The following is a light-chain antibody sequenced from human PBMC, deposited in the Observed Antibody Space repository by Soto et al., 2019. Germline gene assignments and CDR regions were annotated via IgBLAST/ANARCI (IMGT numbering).Light chain of an antibody. CDR1: QSFNSIY. CDR2: GAS. V-gene: IGKV3-20*01. J-gene: IGKJ1*01. Sequence: ELVLTQSPGTLSLSPGERATLSCRASQSFNSIYLAWYQQKPGQAPRLLIYGASSRATGIPDRFSGSGSGTDFTLTISRLEPEDFAVYFCHQYDSWTFGQGTKVDI. CDR3: HQYDSWT.